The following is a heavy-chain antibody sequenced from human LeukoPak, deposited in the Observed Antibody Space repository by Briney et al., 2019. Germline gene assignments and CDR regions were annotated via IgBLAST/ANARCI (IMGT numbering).Heavy chain of an antibody. CDR2: FDPEDGET. J-gene: IGHJ5*02. Sequence: ASVQVSCKASGYTFTGYYMHWVRQAPGKGLEWMGGFDPEDGETIYAQKFQGRVTMTEDTSTDTAYMELSSLRSEDTAVYYCAARSGADSSGYRRGWFDPWGQGTLVTVSS. CDR3: AARSGADSSGYRRGWFDP. CDR1: GYTFTGYY. V-gene: IGHV1-24*01. D-gene: IGHD3-22*01.